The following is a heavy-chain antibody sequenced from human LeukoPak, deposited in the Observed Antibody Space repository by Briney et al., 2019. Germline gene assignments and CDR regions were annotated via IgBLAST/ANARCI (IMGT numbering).Heavy chain of an antibody. CDR1: GYTFTGYY. J-gene: IGHJ5*02. Sequence: ASVKVSCKASGYTFTGYYMHWVRQAPGQGLEWMGWINPNSGGTNYAQKLQGRVTMTTDTSTSTAYMELRSLRSDDTAVYYCARDQGDYEYQGWFDPWGQGTLVTVSS. V-gene: IGHV1-2*02. CDR3: ARDQGDYEYQGWFDP. CDR2: INPNSGGT. D-gene: IGHD4-17*01.